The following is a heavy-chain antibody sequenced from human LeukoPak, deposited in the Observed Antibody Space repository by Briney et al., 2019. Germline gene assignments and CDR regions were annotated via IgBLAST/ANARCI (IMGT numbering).Heavy chain of an antibody. J-gene: IGHJ4*02. CDR3: ARQLGIRDDSNWFDY. V-gene: IGHV5-10-1*01. Sequence: GESLKISCKGSGSSFTTYWITWVRQMPGPGLEWMGRIDPSDYNTNYSPSFQGHVIISADRAINTAYLQWRMNNATDNDMYYCARQLGIRDDSNWFDYWGQGTLVTVSS. CDR1: GSSFTTYW. CDR2: IDPSDYNT. D-gene: IGHD5-24*01.